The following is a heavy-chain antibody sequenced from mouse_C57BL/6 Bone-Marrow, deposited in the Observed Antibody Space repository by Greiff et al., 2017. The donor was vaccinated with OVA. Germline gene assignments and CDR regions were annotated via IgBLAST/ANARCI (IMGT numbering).Heavy chain of an antibody. CDR1: GFSLTSYG. Sequence: QVQLKESGPGLVQPSQSLSITCTVSGFSLTSYGVHWVRQSPGKGLEWLGVIWSGGSTDYNAAFISRLSISKDNSKSQVFFKMNSLQADDTAIYYCAISTVAPDYYAMDYWGQGTSVTVSS. J-gene: IGHJ4*01. CDR3: AISTVAPDYYAMDY. D-gene: IGHD1-1*01. CDR2: IWSGGST. V-gene: IGHV2-2*01.